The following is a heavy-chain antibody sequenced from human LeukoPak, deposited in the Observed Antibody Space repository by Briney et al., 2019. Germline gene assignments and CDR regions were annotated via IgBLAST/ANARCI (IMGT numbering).Heavy chain of an antibody. D-gene: IGHD3-3*01. J-gene: IGHJ5*02. Sequence: GGSLRLSCAASGFTFSNYAVSWVRQAPGKGLEWVSSISASGGGTHYADSAKGRFTISRDNAKDSLYLQMNSLRADDTAVYYCARGAAFGVANWFDPWGQGTLVTVSS. CDR2: ISASGGGT. CDR1: GFTFSNYA. V-gene: IGHV3-23*01. CDR3: ARGAAFGVANWFDP.